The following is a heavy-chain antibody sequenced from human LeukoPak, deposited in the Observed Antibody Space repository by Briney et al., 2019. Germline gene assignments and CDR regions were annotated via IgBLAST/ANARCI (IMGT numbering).Heavy chain of an antibody. D-gene: IGHD6-13*01. CDR3: ARDWGAAGLWDY. CDR1: GFTFSNYW. J-gene: IGHJ4*02. V-gene: IGHV3-7*05. Sequence: GGSLRLSCATSGFTFSNYWMTWVRQTPGKGLEWVANIKEGGSDTYYVDSVKGRFTISRDNAKNSLHLQMHSLRAEDTAVYYCARDWGAAGLWDYWGQGTLVTVS. CDR2: IKEGGSDT.